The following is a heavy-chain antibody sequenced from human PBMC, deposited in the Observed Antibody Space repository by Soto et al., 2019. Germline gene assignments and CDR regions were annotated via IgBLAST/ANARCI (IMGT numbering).Heavy chain of an antibody. Sequence: QVQLVQSGPEVKKTGASVKVSCRASGYFFTSYAIHWVRQAPGPRLEWLGWINAANGHTKYSQNFQGRVIITRHTSANTVYMEVSSLKSGDTAVYYCARGSIAVAGRNQLDYWGQGTRVTVFS. CDR1: GYFFTSYA. J-gene: IGHJ4*02. CDR2: INAANGHT. D-gene: IGHD6-19*01. V-gene: IGHV1-3*01. CDR3: ARGSIAVAGRNQLDY.